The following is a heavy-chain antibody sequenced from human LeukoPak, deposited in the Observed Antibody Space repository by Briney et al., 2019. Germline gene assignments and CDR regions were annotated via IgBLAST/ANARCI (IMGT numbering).Heavy chain of an antibody. CDR2: IYYSGST. D-gene: IGHD3-10*01. CDR1: GGSISSSSYY. Sequence: SETLSLTCTVSGGSISSSSYYWGWIRQPPGKGLEWIGSIYYSGSTYYNPSLKSRVTISVDTSKNQFSLKLSSVTAADTAVYYCARFGSGSNDYWGQGTLVTVSS. J-gene: IGHJ4*02. CDR3: ARFGSGSNDY. V-gene: IGHV4-39*07.